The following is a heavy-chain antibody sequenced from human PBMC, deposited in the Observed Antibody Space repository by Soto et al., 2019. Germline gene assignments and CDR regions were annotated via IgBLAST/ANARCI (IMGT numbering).Heavy chain of an antibody. D-gene: IGHD3-22*01. CDR2: ISYIGSA. J-gene: IGHJ4*02. Sequence: PSETLSLTCTVSGGSISSGDYFWSWLRQPPGKGLELIGYISYIGSAYYNPSLKSRPTISVDTSKRQFSLKLSSVTAADTAVYYCARVKQYYDTSGRAYYFDHWGQGALVTVSS. CDR1: GGSISSGDYF. CDR3: ARVKQYYDTSGRAYYFDH. V-gene: IGHV4-30-4*01.